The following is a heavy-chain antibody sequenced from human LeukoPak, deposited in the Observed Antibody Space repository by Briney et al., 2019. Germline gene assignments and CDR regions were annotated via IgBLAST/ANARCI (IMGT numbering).Heavy chain of an antibody. J-gene: IGHJ4*02. Sequence: ASVKVSCKVSGYTLTELSMHWVRQAPGKGLEWMGGFDPEDGETIYAQKFQGRVTMTEDTSTDTAYMELSSLRSEDTAVYYCATLNPYGDYLVYWGQGTLVTVSS. V-gene: IGHV1-24*01. D-gene: IGHD4-17*01. CDR1: GYTLTELS. CDR2: FDPEDGET. CDR3: ATLNPYGDYLVY.